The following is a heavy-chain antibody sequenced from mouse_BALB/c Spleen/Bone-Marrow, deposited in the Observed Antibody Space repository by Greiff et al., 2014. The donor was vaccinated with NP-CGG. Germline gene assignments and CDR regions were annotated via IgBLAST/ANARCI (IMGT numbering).Heavy chain of an antibody. J-gene: IGHJ3*01. D-gene: IGHD2-4*01. CDR3: AREGDYDGFAY. Sequence: VQLQQPGAELAKPGASVKMSCKAPGYTFTSYWMHWVKQRPGQGLEWIGYINPSTGYTEYNQKFKDKATLTADKSSSTAYMQLSSLTSEDSAVYYCAREGDYDGFAYWGQGTLVTVSA. CDR1: GYTFTSYW. CDR2: INPSTGYT. V-gene: IGHV1-7*01.